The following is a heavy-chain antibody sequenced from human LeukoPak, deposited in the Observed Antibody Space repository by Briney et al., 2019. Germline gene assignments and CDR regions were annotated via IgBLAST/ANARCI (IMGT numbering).Heavy chain of an antibody. CDR1: GFTFSSYS. CDR2: ISSSSGII. CDR3: ARVLLRGVPGLDY. J-gene: IGHJ4*02. Sequence: SGGSLRLSCAASGFTFSSYSMNWVRQAPGKGLEWVSYISSSSGIIYADSVRGRFTISRDNAKNSLYLRMNSLRDEDTAVYYCARVLLRGVPGLDYWGQGTLVTVSS. D-gene: IGHD3-10*01. V-gene: IGHV3-48*02.